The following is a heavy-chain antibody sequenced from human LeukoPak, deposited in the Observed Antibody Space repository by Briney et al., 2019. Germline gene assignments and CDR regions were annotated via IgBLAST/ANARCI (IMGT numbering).Heavy chain of an antibody. Sequence: GGSLRLSCAASGFTVSSNYMSWVRQAPGKGLEWVSVIYSGGSTYYADSVKGRFTLSRDNSKNTLYLQMNSLRDADTAVYYCARDFPTFDPWGKGTLVTVSS. CDR2: IYSGGST. CDR1: GFTVSSNY. J-gene: IGHJ5*02. CDR3: ARDFPTFDP. V-gene: IGHV3-53*01.